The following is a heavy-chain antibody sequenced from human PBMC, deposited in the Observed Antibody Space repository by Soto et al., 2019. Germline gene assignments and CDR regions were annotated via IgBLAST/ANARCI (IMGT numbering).Heavy chain of an antibody. D-gene: IGHD1-7*01. CDR3: ARSITGTTGYYGMDV. Sequence: QVQLVQSGAEVKKPGSSVKVSCKDSGGSFSSYAISWVRQSPGQGLEWMGGIIPIFGTANYAQKFQGRVTITADESTSTAYMELSSLRSEDTVVYYCARSITGTTGYYGMDVWGQGTTVTVSS. CDR1: GGSFSSYA. V-gene: IGHV1-69*12. CDR2: IIPIFGTA. J-gene: IGHJ6*02.